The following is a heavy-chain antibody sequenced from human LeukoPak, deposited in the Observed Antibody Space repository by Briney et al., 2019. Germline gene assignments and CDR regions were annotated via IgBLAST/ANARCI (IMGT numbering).Heavy chain of an antibody. CDR1: GFTFSSYA. CDR2: ISGSGGST. CDR3: AKLTGSSSWLNYIYNWFDP. D-gene: IGHD6-13*01. Sequence: PGGSLRLSCAASGFTFSSYAMSWVRQAPGKGLEWVSAISGSGGSTYYADPVKGRFTISRDNSKNTLYLQMNSLRAEDTAVYYCAKLTGSSSWLNYIYNWFDPWGQGTLVTVSS. V-gene: IGHV3-23*01. J-gene: IGHJ5*02.